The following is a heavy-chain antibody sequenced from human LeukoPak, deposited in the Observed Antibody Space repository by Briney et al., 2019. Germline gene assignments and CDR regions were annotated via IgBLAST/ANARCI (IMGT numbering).Heavy chain of an antibody. J-gene: IGHJ6*03. CDR2: IFPGDSDT. D-gene: IGHD4-11*01. CDR3: ARHVPGRMYGDYSKSYYMDV. Sequence: GESLKISCKGSGYSFTSYWIGWVRQMPGKGLEWMGIIFPGDSDTRYSPSFQGQVTISADKSISTAYLQWSSLKASDTAMYYCARHVPGRMYGDYSKSYYMDVWGKGTTVTVSS. CDR1: GYSFTSYW. V-gene: IGHV5-51*01.